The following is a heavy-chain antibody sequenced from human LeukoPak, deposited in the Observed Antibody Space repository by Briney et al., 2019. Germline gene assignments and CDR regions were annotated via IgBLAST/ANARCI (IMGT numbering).Heavy chain of an antibody. J-gene: IGHJ2*01. V-gene: IGHV4-4*07. CDR1: GASVSDYY. CDR3: ARDKQQLVHVSQAASGSGSWYFDL. CDR2: IYTSGST. Sequence: SETPSLACSVSGASVSDYYCNWIRQPAGKGLEWIGRIYTSGSTNYNPSLKSRVTMSVDTSKNQFSLKLSSVTAADTAVYYCARDKQQLVHVSQAASGSGSWYFDLWGRGTVVTVSS. D-gene: IGHD6-13*01.